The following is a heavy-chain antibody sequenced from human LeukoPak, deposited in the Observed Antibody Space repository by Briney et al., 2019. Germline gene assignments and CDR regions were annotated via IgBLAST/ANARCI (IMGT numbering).Heavy chain of an antibody. CDR2: IHNSGRT. Sequence: PSETLSLTCSVSGGSISSYNWSWIRQSPGKGLEWIGYIHNSGRTNYNPSLKSRVTGFVDTSKNQVSLRLSSVTAADTAVYYCARHGTISSESYFDYWGQGALVTVSS. D-gene: IGHD1-14*01. V-gene: IGHV4-59*08. J-gene: IGHJ4*02. CDR1: GGSISSYN. CDR3: ARHGTISSESYFDY.